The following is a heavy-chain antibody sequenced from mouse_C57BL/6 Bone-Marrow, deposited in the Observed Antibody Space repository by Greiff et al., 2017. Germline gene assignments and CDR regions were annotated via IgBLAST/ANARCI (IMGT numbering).Heavy chain of an antibody. J-gene: IGHJ2*01. CDR1: GYAFSSSW. D-gene: IGHD3-2*02. CDR2: IYPGDGDT. V-gene: IGHV1-82*01. Sequence: VQLQQSGPELVKPGASVKISCKASGYAFSSSWMNWVKQRPGKGLEWIGRIYPGDGDTNYNGKFKGKATLTADKSSSTAYMQRSSRTSEDSAVYFCARGLRLFDYWGQGTTLTVSS. CDR3: ARGLRLFDY.